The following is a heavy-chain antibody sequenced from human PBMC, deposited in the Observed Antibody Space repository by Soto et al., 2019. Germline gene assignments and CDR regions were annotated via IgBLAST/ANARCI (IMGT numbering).Heavy chain of an antibody. CDR2: ISTYNGNT. CDR1: GYTFITYG. V-gene: IGHV1-18*01. J-gene: IGHJ4*02. D-gene: IGHD3-22*01. Sequence: QVQLVQSGAEVKKPGASVKVSCKASGYTFITYGVSWVRQAPGQGLDWLGWISTYNGNTRYAERLQGRVTMTTDTTTNTAYMGLRDLRSDDTAVYYCARGPTDYYDSSANYFLDYWGQGTLVTVSS. CDR3: ARGPTDYYDSSANYFLDY.